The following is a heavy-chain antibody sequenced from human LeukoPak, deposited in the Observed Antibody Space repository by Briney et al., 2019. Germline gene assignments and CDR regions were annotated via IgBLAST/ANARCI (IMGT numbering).Heavy chain of an antibody. V-gene: IGHV4-39*01. CDR2: IYYGGST. CDR3: ARRSHCTGDSCYPV. Sequence: SETLSLTCTVSGDSMTSSNHYWVWIRQPPGKVLEWIGSIYYGGSTYYNPSLKSRVTISQGTSKNQFSLKVNTVTAADTAVYHCARRSHCTGDSCYPVWGQGTTVTVSS. CDR1: GDSMTSSNHY. D-gene: IGHD2-15*01. J-gene: IGHJ6*02.